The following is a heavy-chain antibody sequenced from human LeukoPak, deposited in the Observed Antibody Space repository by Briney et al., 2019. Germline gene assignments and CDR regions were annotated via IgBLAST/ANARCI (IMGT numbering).Heavy chain of an antibody. Sequence: HPGGSLRLSCAASGFTFSGYWMTWARQAPGKGLEWVANINPDGSQKYYVDSVKGRFTLSRDNAKNSLYLQMNSLRVEETAVYYCAREGGNYGKDVWGRGTTVIVSS. CDR2: INPDGSQK. CDR1: GFTFSGYW. CDR3: AREGGNYGKDV. V-gene: IGHV3-7*03. D-gene: IGHD1-26*01. J-gene: IGHJ6*02.